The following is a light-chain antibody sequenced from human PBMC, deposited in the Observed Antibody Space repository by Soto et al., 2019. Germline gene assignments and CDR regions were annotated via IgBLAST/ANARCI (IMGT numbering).Light chain of an antibody. CDR2: GNI. CDR1: SSNIGAGYD. V-gene: IGLV1-40*01. CDR3: QSYDSSLSAWV. Sequence: QPVLTQPPSVSGDPGQRVTISCIGSSSNIGAGYDVHWYQQFPGTAPKLLIHGNINRPSGVPDRFSGSKSGTSASLAITGLQAEDETDYYCQSYDSSLSAWVFGGGTQLTVL. J-gene: IGLJ3*02.